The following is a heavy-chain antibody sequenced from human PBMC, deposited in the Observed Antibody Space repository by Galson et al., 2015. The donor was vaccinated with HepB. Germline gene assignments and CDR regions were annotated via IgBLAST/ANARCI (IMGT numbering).Heavy chain of an antibody. Sequence: SLRLSCAASGFTFSTYAMSWVRQVPGEGLEWVSSISGNGAGTYYADSVKGRFTISKDNSKNTVFMQMNSLRAEDTAVYYCAKHSSAENTGLVMGVSDYRGQGTLVTVSS. J-gene: IGHJ4*02. CDR1: GFTFSTYA. V-gene: IGHV3-23*01. D-gene: IGHD5-18*01. CDR2: ISGNGAGT. CDR3: AKHSSAENTGLVMGVSDY.